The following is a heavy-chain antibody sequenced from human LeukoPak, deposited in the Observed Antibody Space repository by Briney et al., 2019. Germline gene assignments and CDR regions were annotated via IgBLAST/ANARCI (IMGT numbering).Heavy chain of an antibody. CDR1: SGSISSYY. CDR2: IYYSGST. V-gene: IGHV4-59*01. D-gene: IGHD1-7*01. J-gene: IGHJ2*01. CDR3: ARVPITGTTADWYFDL. Sequence: SSETLSLTCTVSSGSISSYYWSWIRQPPGKGLEWIGYIYYSGSTNYNPSLKSRVTISVDTSKNQFSLKLSSVTAADTAVYYCARVPITGTTADWYFDLWGRGTLVTVSS.